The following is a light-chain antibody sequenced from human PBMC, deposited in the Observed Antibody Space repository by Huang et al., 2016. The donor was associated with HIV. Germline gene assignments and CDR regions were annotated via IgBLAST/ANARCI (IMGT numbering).Light chain of an antibody. CDR2: DAS. CDR1: QDISNY. CDR3: QQYDNLPRFT. V-gene: IGKV1-33*01. Sequence: DIQMTQSPSSLSASVGDRVTITCQASQDISNYVNWYQQQPGKAPKLLIYDASNLETGVSSSFSGSGSGTDFTFTISSLQPEDIATYYCQQYDNLPRFTFGPGTKVDIK. J-gene: IGKJ3*01.